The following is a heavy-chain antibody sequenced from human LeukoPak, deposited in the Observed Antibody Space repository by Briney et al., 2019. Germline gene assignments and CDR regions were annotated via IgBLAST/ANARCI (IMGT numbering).Heavy chain of an antibody. V-gene: IGHV3-15*01. J-gene: IGHJ4*02. D-gene: IGHD3-10*01. Sequence: PGGSLRLSCAASGFTFRNAWMSWVRQATGKGLEWVGRIKSKTDGGTTEYAAPVKGRFTISRDDSKNTLYLQMNSLKTEDTAVYYCTTGSWGGSGSYDYWGQGTLVTVSS. CDR1: GFTFRNAW. CDR3: TTGSWGGSGSYDY. CDR2: IKSKTDGGTT.